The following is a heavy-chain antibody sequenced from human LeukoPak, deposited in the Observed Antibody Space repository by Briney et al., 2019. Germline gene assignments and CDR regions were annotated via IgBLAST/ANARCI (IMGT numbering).Heavy chain of an antibody. D-gene: IGHD2-15*01. V-gene: IGHV3-64*01. Sequence: GGSLRLSCAASGFTFSIYAMHWVRQAPGKGLEYVSAISSNGGSTYYANSVKGRFTISRDNSKNTLYLQMGSLRAEDMAVYYCARDAIPLDCSGGSCYSEDYYYYMDVWGKGTTVTVSS. J-gene: IGHJ6*03. CDR2: ISSNGGST. CDR3: ARDAIPLDCSGGSCYSEDYYYYMDV. CDR1: GFTFSIYA.